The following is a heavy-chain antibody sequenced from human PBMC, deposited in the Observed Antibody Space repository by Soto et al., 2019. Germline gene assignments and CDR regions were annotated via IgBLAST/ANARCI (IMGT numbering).Heavy chain of an antibody. V-gene: IGHV4-59*01. CDR3: ARDLRGAGTSGYYGMDV. D-gene: IGHD1-1*01. CDR1: GDSISRYY. Sequence: ETLSLTCTVSGDSISRYYWSWVRQPPGKTLEWIGYIYYIGTTTYNPSLKSRVTISVDRSTNHFSLELSSVTAADTAVYYCARDLRGAGTSGYYGMDVWGRGTTVTVSS. J-gene: IGHJ6*02. CDR2: IYYIGTT.